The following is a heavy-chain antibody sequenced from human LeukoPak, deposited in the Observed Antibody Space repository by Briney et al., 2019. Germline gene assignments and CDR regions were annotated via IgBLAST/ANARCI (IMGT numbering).Heavy chain of an antibody. Sequence: GASVKVFCKASGYAFTHYGISWVRQAPGQGLEWMGWISAYNGNTQYAQKLQGRVTMTTDSSTSTAYMELRSLRSDDTAVYYCARDEQLVFFTFDYWGQGTLVTVSS. D-gene: IGHD6-13*01. CDR1: GYAFTHYG. V-gene: IGHV1-18*01. CDR3: ARDEQLVFFTFDY. CDR2: ISAYNGNT. J-gene: IGHJ4*02.